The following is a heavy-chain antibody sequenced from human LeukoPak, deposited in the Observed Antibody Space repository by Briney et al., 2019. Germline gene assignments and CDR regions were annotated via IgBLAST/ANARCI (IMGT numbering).Heavy chain of an antibody. CDR1: GNYW. Sequence: GGSLRLSCAASGNYWMHWVRQVPGKGLVWVSRINSDGSWTSYADSVKGRFTISKDNAKNTVYLQMNSLRAEDTAVYYCVSFYETYWGRGTLVTVSS. V-gene: IGHV3-74*01. CDR3: VSFYETY. J-gene: IGHJ4*02. CDR2: INSDGSWT. D-gene: IGHD2/OR15-2a*01.